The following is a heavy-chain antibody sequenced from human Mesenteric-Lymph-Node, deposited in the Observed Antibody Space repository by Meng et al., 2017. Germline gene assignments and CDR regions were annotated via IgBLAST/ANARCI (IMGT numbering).Heavy chain of an antibody. D-gene: IGHD3-10*01. V-gene: IGHV3-23*01. Sequence: GGSLRLSCAASGFPFSYYAMGWVRQAPGRGLELVSAISASGDSTYYADSVKGRFTISRDNSKNTLYLQMNSLRAEDTAVYYCARDYYGSGSYYYLGYYYYYYGMDVWGQGTTVTVSS. CDR3: ARDYYGSGSYYYLGYYYYYYGMDV. J-gene: IGHJ6*02. CDR1: GFPFSYYA. CDR2: ISASGDST.